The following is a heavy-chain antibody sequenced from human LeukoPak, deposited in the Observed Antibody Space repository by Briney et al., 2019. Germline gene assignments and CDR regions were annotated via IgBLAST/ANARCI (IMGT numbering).Heavy chain of an antibody. CDR3: ARSTGSTMFIDY. D-gene: IGHD3-10*02. Sequence: SETLSLTCTVPGGSISSYYWSWIRQPPGKGLEWIGYIYYSGNTDYNPSLKSRVAISVDTSKNQFSLKLSSVTAADTAVYYCARSTGSTMFIDYWGREPWSPSPQ. J-gene: IGHJ4*02. CDR1: GGSISSYY. CDR2: IYYSGNT. V-gene: IGHV4-59*01.